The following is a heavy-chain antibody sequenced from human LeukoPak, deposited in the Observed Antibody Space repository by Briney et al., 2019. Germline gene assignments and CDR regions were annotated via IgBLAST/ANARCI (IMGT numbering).Heavy chain of an antibody. CDR2: IYYSGSS. V-gene: IGHV4-61*01. CDR3: ARSSRGLGYDFPFDY. J-gene: IGHJ4*02. D-gene: IGHD3-3*01. CDR1: GYSISSGYY. Sequence: SETLSLTCTVSGYSISSGYYWGWIRQPPGKGLEWIGYIYYSGSSNYNPSLESRVTISVDTSKNQFSLKLRSATAADTAVYYCARSSRGLGYDFPFDYWGQGTLVTVSS.